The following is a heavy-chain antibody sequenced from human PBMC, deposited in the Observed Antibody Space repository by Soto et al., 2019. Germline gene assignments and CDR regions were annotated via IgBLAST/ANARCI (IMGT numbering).Heavy chain of an antibody. Sequence: QLQLQESGPGLVKPSETLSLTCSVSDDSINSDKYYWGWIRQPPGKGLECIGSIYYRGNAYYNPSLQTGFTISLHKSRSQFSLKLNSVTAADSAVYFCARLEGLATISYYFDFWGPGALVTVSS. J-gene: IGHJ4*02. V-gene: IGHV4-39*01. CDR1: DDSINSDKYY. D-gene: IGHD3-9*01. CDR3: ARLEGLATISYYFDF. CDR2: IYYRGNA.